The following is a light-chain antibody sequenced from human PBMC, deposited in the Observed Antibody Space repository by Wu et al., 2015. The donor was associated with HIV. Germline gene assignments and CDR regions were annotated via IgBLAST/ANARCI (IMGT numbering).Light chain of an antibody. CDR1: QSISSW. V-gene: IGKV1-5*03. J-gene: IGKJ2*03. CDR2: KAS. CDR3: QQYNSYPYS. Sequence: DIQMTQSPSTLSASVGDRVTITCRASQSISSWLAWYQQKPGKAPKLLIYKASTLESGVPSRFSGSGSGTEFTLTISSLQPDDFATYYCQQYNSYPYSFAQGTKVEIK.